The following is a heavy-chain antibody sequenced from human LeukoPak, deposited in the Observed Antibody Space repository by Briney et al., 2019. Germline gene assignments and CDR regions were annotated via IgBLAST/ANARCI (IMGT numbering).Heavy chain of an antibody. D-gene: IGHD1-26*01. V-gene: IGHV1-24*01. J-gene: IGHJ4*02. Sequence: APVRVSCKVSGYTLTELSMHWVRQAPGNGLECWGGFDPEDGETIYAQKFQGRVTMTEDTSTDTAYMELSSLRSEDTAVYYCATVLGGSYYGGFDYWGQGTLVTVSS. CDR1: GYTLTELS. CDR3: ATVLGGSYYGGFDY. CDR2: FDPEDGET.